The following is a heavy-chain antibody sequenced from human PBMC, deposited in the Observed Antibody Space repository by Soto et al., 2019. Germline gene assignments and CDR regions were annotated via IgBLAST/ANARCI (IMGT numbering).Heavy chain of an antibody. J-gene: IGHJ6*03. CDR1: GGSISSYY. Sequence: SETLSLTCTVSGGSISSYYWSWIRQPPGKGLEWIGYIYYSGSTNHNPSLKSRVTISVDTSKNQFSLKLSSVTAADTAVYYCARDVRVSRDSSSYYYMDVWGKGTTVTVSS. CDR3: ARDVRVSRDSSSYYYMDV. D-gene: IGHD6-13*01. V-gene: IGHV4-59*12. CDR2: IYYSGST.